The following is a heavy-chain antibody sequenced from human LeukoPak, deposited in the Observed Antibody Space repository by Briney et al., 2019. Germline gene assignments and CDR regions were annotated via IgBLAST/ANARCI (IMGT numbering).Heavy chain of an antibody. Sequence: GGSLRLSCAASGFTFSSYGMNWVRQAPGKGLEWVSYINWKGNRIDYADSVKGRFTISRDNSKNTLYLQMNSLRPEDAAVYYCAKALYGGRHRQGDFDYWGRGTLVSVSS. J-gene: IGHJ4*02. D-gene: IGHD3-3*01. CDR2: INWKGNRI. CDR3: AKALYGGRHRQGDFDY. CDR1: GFTFSSYG. V-gene: IGHV3-NL1*01.